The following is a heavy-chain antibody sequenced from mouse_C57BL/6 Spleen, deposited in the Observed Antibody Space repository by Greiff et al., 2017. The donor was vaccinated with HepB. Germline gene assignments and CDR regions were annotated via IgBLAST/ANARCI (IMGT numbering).Heavy chain of an antibody. CDR1: GYAFSSYW. V-gene: IGHV1-80*01. J-gene: IGHJ2*01. CDR2: IYPGDGDT. Sequence: VQLQQSGAELAKPGASVKISCKASGYAFSSYWMNWVKQRPGKGLEWIGRIYPGDGDTNYNGKFKGKATLTADKSSSTAYMQLSSLTSEASAVYVCAGGGNSITTEVAPFDYWGQGTTLTVSS. D-gene: IGHD1-1*01. CDR3: AGGGNSITTEVAPFDY.